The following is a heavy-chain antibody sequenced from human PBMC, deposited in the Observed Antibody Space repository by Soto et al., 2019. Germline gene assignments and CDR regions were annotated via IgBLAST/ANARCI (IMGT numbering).Heavy chain of an antibody. CDR2: INHSGGT. V-gene: IGHV4-34*01. Sequence: AAPLSLTCAGCGGSVRAYDGSGIRQRLGKGLEWIWEINHSGGTSYNPSLKSRVTISVDTSKSQFSLKLTSVTAADRAVYFFSSQVTGTNYYYGLDVSRQGITVTV. CDR1: GGSVRAYD. CDR3: SSQVTGTNYYYGLDV. J-gene: IGHJ6*02. D-gene: IGHD1-1*01.